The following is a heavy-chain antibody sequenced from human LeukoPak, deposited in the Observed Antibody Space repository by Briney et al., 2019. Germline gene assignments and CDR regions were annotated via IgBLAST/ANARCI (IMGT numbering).Heavy chain of an antibody. CDR3: VKEYHSRGFGAYFDY. Sequence: GGCLRLSCTASKFTFSHYGMQWVRQAPGKGLEWVAVISSDGSIKVYADSVKGRFTLSRDNSINTVDLQMNSLRAEDTAVYYCVKEYHSRGFGAYFDYWGQGTLVTFSS. CDR1: KFTFSHYG. J-gene: IGHJ4*02. D-gene: IGHD3-3*01. CDR2: ISSDGSIK. V-gene: IGHV3-30*18.